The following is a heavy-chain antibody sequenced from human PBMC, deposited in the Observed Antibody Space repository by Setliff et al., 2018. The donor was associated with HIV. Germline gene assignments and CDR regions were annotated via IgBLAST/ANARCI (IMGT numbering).Heavy chain of an antibody. V-gene: IGHV4-61*02. CDR2: IYTSGST. CDR3: ARRIGAGNFDY. J-gene: IGHJ4*02. D-gene: IGHD3-16*01. CDR1: GDSISRGPYY. Sequence: SETLSLTCTVSGDSISRGPYYWSWIRQPAGKGLEWIGRIYTSGSTHYNPSLKSRVTISVDTSKNQFSLKLSSVTAADTAVYYCARRIGAGNFDYWGQGTLVTVSS.